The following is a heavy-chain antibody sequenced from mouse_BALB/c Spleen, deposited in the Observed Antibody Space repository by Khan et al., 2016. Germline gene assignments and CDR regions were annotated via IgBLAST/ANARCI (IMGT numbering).Heavy chain of an antibody. CDR3: ARKNYGRSWYFDV. V-gene: IGHV3-6*02. CDR2: ISYDANN. J-gene: IGHJ1*01. D-gene: IGHD1-1*01. CDR1: GYSITSGYY. Sequence: EVQLVESGPGLVKPSQSLSLTCSVTGYSITSGYYWNWIRQFPGNKLEWMGYISYDANNNYNPSLKNRISITRDTSKNQFFLKLNSVTTEDTATYYCARKNYGRSWYFDVWGAGTTVTDSS.